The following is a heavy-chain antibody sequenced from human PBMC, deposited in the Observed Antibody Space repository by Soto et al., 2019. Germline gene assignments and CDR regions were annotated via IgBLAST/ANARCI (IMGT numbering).Heavy chain of an antibody. CDR1: GFIFSSYS. V-gene: IGHV3-21*01. Sequence: GGSLRLSCAASGFIFSSYSMNWVRQAPGKGLEWVSSISSSSSYIYYADSVKGRFTISRDNAKNSLYLQMNSLRAEDTAVYYCARDPELQFAYGMDVWGRGTTVTVSS. CDR3: ARDPELQFAYGMDV. CDR2: ISSSSSYI. J-gene: IGHJ6*02. D-gene: IGHD4-4*01.